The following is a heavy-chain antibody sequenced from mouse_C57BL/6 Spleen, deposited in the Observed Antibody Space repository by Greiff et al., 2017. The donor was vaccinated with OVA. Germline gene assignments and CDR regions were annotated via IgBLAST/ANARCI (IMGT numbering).Heavy chain of an antibody. Sequence: VQLQQSGPGLVAPSPSLSLSCTVSGFTLTSYSISWVSQPPGQGLEWLGVIWTGGGKNQKSALKARLSIITDNCKSQIFLRMNRLQTDDASRYYSGGNVDVRSFDYWGQGTTLTVSS. CDR3: GGNVDVRSFDY. CDR2: IWTGGGK. V-gene: IGHV2-9-1*01. D-gene: IGHD2-14*01. CDR1: GFTLTSYS. J-gene: IGHJ2*01.